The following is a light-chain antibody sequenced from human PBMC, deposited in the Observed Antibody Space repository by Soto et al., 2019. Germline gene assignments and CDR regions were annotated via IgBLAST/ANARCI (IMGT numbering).Light chain of an antibody. Sequence: EIVLTQSPGTLSLSPGERATLSCRASQSVTSSSLAWYQQKPGQAPSLLIYDASNRATGSPDRFSGSGSGTDFTLTISRLEPEDSAVYYCQQYGTSPFTFGGGTKVDIK. CDR2: DAS. CDR3: QQYGTSPFT. CDR1: QSVTSSS. V-gene: IGKV3-20*01. J-gene: IGKJ4*01.